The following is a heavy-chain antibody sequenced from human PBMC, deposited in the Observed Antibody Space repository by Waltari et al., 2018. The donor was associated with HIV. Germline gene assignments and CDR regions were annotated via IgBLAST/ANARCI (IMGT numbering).Heavy chain of an antibody. V-gene: IGHV3-15*02. CDR2: ITTKADGESV. CDR3: STSGWLDH. Sequence: EGQLVESGGAIVKPGESLRLSCAVSGMSFSHAWMSWVRQAPGKGLEWIARITTKADGESVDYAEVVRDRFTITRDDSTSTLFLQMSSLKTEDTALYYCSTSGWLDHWGQGTRVTVSS. D-gene: IGHD6-25*01. J-gene: IGHJ5*02. CDR1: GMSFSHAW.